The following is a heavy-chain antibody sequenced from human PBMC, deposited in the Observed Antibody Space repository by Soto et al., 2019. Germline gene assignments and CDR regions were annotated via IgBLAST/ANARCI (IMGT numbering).Heavy chain of an antibody. CDR3: ASVEKGITAYGMDV. D-gene: IGHD3-10*01. J-gene: IGHJ6*02. V-gene: IGHV1-69*02. Sequence: QVQLVQSGAEVKKPGSSVKVSCKASGGTFSSYTISWVRQAPGQGLEWMGRIIPILGIANYAQKFQGRVTITTDKSTSTDYMERSRLRSEDTAVYYCASVEKGITAYGMDVWGQGTTVTVSS. CDR1: GGTFSSYT. CDR2: IIPILGIA.